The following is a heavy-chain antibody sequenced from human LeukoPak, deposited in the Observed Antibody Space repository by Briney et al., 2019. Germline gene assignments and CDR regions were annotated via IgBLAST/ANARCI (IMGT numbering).Heavy chain of an antibody. J-gene: IGHJ4*02. V-gene: IGHV3-30*02. CDR1: GFTFSSYG. D-gene: IGHD1-26*01. CDR3: ARDRMGSATLGFDY. CDR2: IRYDGSNK. Sequence: GGSLRLSCAASGFTFSSYGMHWVRQAPGKGLEWVAFIRYDGSNKYYADSVKGRFTISRDNSKNTLYLQMNSLRAEDTAVYYCARDRMGSATLGFDYWGQGTLVIVSS.